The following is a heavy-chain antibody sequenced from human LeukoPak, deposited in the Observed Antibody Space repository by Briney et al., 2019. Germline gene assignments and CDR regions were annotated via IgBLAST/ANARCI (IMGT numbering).Heavy chain of an antibody. CDR1: GFTFSSYW. D-gene: IGHD6-19*01. CDR3: AKRIPVVAMQYFDL. J-gene: IGHJ2*01. V-gene: IGHV3-23*01. CDR2: LGSGGST. Sequence: GGSLRLSCSASGFTFSSYWMRWVRQAPGKGLEWVSTLGSGGSTFYADSVKGRFTISRDNSKNTLYLQMTSLRGEDTAVYYCAKRIPVVAMQYFDLWGRGTLVAVSS.